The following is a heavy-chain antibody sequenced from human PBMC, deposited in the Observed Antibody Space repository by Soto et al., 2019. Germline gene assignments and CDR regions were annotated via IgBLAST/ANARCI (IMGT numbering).Heavy chain of an antibody. CDR1: GGSVSSGSYY. J-gene: IGHJ4*02. Sequence: SETLSLTCTVSGGSVSSGSYYWSWIRQPPGKGLEWIGYIYYSESTYYNPSLKSRVTISVDTSKNQFSLKLSSVTAADTAVYYCATITIFGVVPNYFDYWGQGTLVTVSS. D-gene: IGHD3-3*01. V-gene: IGHV4-39*01. CDR3: ATITIFGVVPNYFDY. CDR2: IYYSEST.